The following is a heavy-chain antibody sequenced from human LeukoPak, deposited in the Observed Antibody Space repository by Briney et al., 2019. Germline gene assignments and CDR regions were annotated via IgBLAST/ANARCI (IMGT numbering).Heavy chain of an antibody. Sequence: SETLSLTCTVSGGSISSSSYYWGWIRQPPGKGLEWNGSSYYSGSTYYNPSLKSRVTISVDTSKNQFSLKLSSVTAADTAVYYCARRLYSSSRNREYFQHWGQGTLVTVSS. D-gene: IGHD6-13*01. CDR3: ARRLYSSSRNREYFQH. J-gene: IGHJ1*01. V-gene: IGHV4-39*01. CDR2: SYYSGST. CDR1: GGSISSSSYY.